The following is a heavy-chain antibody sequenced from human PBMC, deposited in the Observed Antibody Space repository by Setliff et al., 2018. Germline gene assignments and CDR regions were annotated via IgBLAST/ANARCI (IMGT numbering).Heavy chain of an antibody. CDR2: IYHKGRT. D-gene: IGHD3-3*01. J-gene: IGHJ3*02. V-gene: IGHV4-38-2*01. CDR3: ASPRRDDLDSPFDAFDI. Sequence: SETLSLTCGVSGISISSGHYWGWIRQPPGKGLEWITTIYHKGRTYYNPSLDSRVTISLDTSKNHFSLRLSSVTAADTAVYYCASPRRDDLDSPFDAFDIWGQGTKVTVSS. CDR1: GISISSGHY.